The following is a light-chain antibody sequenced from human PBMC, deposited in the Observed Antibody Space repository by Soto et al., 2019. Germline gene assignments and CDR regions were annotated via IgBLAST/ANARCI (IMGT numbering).Light chain of an antibody. CDR3: QQYNNWPPMYT. J-gene: IGKJ2*01. CDR1: QSVSSN. CDR2: GAS. V-gene: IGKV3-15*01. Sequence: EIVMTQSPATLSVSPGERATLSCRASQSVSSNLAWYQQKAGQAPRLLISGASTRATGIPARFSGSGSGTEFTLTISSLQSEDFAVYYCQQYNNWPPMYTFGQGTKLEIK.